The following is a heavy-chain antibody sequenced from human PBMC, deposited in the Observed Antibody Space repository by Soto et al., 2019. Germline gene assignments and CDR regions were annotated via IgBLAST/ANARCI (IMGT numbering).Heavy chain of an antibody. Sequence: ASVKVSCKASGYTFTDYYVHWVRQAPGQGLEWMGWINPNSGGTKSAQKFQGRVTMTRDTSISTAYMELSRLRSDDTAVYYCARRKGDYYDSSGYHYYSDYWGQGPLVTVSS. J-gene: IGHJ4*02. CDR1: GYTFTDYY. V-gene: IGHV1-2*02. CDR2: INPNSGGT. CDR3: ARRKGDYYDSSGYHYYSDY. D-gene: IGHD3-22*01.